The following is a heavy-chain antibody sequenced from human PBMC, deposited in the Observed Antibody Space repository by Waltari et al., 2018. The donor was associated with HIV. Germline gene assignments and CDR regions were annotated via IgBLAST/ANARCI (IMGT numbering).Heavy chain of an antibody. CDR2: ISAYNGHK. CDR1: GYTFTSYG. Sequence: QVQLVQSGAEVKKPGASVKVSCKASGYTFTSYGISWVRQAPGQGLEWMGWISAYNGHKNYAQKLQVRVTMTTDTSTSTAYMDLRSLRSDDTAFYYCARALWSGYYTPYYFDYWGQGTLVTVSS. V-gene: IGHV1-18*01. CDR3: ARALWSGYYTPYYFDY. D-gene: IGHD3-3*01. J-gene: IGHJ4*02.